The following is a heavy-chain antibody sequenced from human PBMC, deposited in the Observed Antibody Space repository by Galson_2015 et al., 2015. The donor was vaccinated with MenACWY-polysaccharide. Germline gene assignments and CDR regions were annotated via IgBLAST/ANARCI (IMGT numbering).Heavy chain of an antibody. D-gene: IGHD1-1*01. Sequence: SLRLSCAASGFTFSSYGMHWVRQAPGKGLEWVAVISYDGSYKYYADSVKGRFTISRDNSKNTLYLQMNSLRAEDTAVYYCANVAQVQLERRLGFDYWGQGTLVIVSS. V-gene: IGHV3-30*18. J-gene: IGHJ4*02. CDR2: ISYDGSYK. CDR3: ANVAQVQLERRLGFDY. CDR1: GFTFSSYG.